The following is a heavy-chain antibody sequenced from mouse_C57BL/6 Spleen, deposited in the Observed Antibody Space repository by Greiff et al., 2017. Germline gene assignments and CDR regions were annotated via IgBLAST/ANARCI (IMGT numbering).Heavy chain of an antibody. J-gene: IGHJ4*01. Sequence: VQLQQSGAELVKPGASVKISCKASGYAFSSYWMNWVKQRPGKGLEWIGQIYPGDGDTNYNGKFKGKATLTADKSSSTAYMQLSSLTSEDSAVYFCARSYDYDGRGDYWGQGTSVTVSS. D-gene: IGHD2-4*01. CDR1: GYAFSSYW. CDR2: IYPGDGDT. CDR3: ARSYDYDGRGDY. V-gene: IGHV1-80*01.